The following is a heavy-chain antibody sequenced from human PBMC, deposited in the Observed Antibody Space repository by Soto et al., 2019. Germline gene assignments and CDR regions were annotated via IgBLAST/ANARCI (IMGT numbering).Heavy chain of an antibody. CDR1: GYTFTSYG. V-gene: IGHV1-3*01. CDR2: INAANGDT. CDR3: VRRHVSATGIDWFDP. J-gene: IGHJ5*02. D-gene: IGHD6-13*01. Sequence: ASVKVSCKASGYTFTSYGIHWVRQAPGQRLEWMGRINAANGDTKYSPKFQGRVTITRDTSASTAYMELSSLRSEGTAVYYCVRRHVSATGIDWFDPWGQGTLVTVSS.